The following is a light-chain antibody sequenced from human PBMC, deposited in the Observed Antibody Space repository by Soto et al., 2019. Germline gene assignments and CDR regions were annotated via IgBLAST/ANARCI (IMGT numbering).Light chain of an antibody. Sequence: QSALTQPASVSGSPGQSITISCTGTSSDVGDYNSVSWYQQHPAKAPKLMIYDVNKRPSGVPDRFSGSKSGNTASLTISGLLAGDEADYYCCSYAGSYTFVFGTGTKVTVL. J-gene: IGLJ1*01. CDR3: CSYAGSYTFV. CDR2: DVN. V-gene: IGLV2-11*01. CDR1: SSDVGDYNS.